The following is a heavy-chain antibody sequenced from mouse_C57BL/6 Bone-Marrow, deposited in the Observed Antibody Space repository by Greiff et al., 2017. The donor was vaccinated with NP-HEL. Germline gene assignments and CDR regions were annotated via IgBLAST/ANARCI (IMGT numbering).Heavy chain of an antibody. CDR2: IRNKANNHAT. V-gene: IGHV6-6*01. CDR3: TRPLYGNYEAWFAY. CDR1: GFTFSDAW. D-gene: IGHD2-1*01. Sequence: EVHLVESGGGLVQPGGSMKLSCAASGFTFSDAWMDWVRQSPEKGLEWVAEIRNKANNHATYYAESVKGRFTISRDDSKSSVYLQMNSLRAEDTGIYYCTRPLYGNYEAWFAYWGQGTLVTVSA. J-gene: IGHJ3*01.